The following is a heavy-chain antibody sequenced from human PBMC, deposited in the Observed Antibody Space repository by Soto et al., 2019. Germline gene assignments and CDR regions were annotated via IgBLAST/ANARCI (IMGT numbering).Heavy chain of an antibody. CDR2: IIPIFGTA. CDR1: GGTFSSYA. J-gene: IGHJ6*02. Sequence: QVQLVQSGAEVKKPGSSVKVSCKASGGTFSSYAISWVRQAPGQGLEWMGGIIPIFGTANYAQKFQGRVTITADKSTSTAYMELSSLRSEDTAVYYCARDRYDFWSGYHSQNYYYCMDVWGQGTTVTVSS. V-gene: IGHV1-69*06. CDR3: ARDRYDFWSGYHSQNYYYCMDV. D-gene: IGHD3-3*01.